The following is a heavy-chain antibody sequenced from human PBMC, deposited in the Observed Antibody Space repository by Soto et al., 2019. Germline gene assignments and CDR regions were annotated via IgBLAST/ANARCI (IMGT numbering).Heavy chain of an antibody. CDR1: GYTFTSYY. V-gene: IGHV1-46*01. CDR2: INPSGGST. D-gene: IGHD5-18*01. Sequence: QVQLVQSGAEVKKPGASVKVSCKASGYTFTSYYMHWVRQAPGQGLEWMGIINPSGGSTSYAQKSQGRDTMTRDTSTSTVYMDLSSLRAENTAVYYCARSYSYGYEYYYYGIDVWGKGTTVTVSS. J-gene: IGHJ6*04. CDR3: ARSYSYGYEYYYYGIDV.